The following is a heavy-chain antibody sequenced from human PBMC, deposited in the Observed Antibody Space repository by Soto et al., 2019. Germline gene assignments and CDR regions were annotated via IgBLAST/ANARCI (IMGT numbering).Heavy chain of an antibody. J-gene: IGHJ5*02. CDR3: ASSIVYSGGYPSDPRPFEP. Sequence: QVQLVQSGAEVKKPGSSVKVSCKASGGTFSSYAISWVRQAPGQGLEWMGGIIPISGTANYAQKFQGRVTITADESTSTADMGLSSLRSEDTAVYCCASSIVYSGGYPSDPRPFEPWGQGTLVTVSS. CDR2: IIPISGTA. V-gene: IGHV1-69*01. D-gene: IGHD3-22*01. CDR1: GGTFSSYA.